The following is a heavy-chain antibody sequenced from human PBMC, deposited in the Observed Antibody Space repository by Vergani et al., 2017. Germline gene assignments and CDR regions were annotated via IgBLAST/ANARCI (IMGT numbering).Heavy chain of an antibody. Sequence: QVQLQESGPGLVKPSQNLSLTCTVSGGSISSGDYYWSWIRQPPGKGLEWIGYIYYSGSTYYNPPLKSRVTISVDTSKNQFSLKLSSVTAANKAVYYWARGLERRPLGDGMDVWGQGP. CDR3: ARGLERRPLGDGMDV. V-gene: IGHV4-30-4*08. CDR1: GGSISSGDYY. J-gene: IGHJ6*02. D-gene: IGHD6-25*01. CDR2: IYYSGST.